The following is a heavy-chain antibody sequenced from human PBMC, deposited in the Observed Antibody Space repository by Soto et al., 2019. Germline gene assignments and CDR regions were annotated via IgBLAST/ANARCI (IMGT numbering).Heavy chain of an antibody. CDR2: ISAYNGNT. V-gene: IGHV1-18*01. D-gene: IGHD6-19*01. J-gene: IGHJ5*02. CDR3: ARDPLYSSGWLNWFDP. Sequence: ASVKVSCKASGYTFTSYAMHWVRQAPGQGLEWMGWISAYNGNTNYAQKLQGRVTMTTDTSTSTAYMELRSLRSDDTAVYYCARDPLYSSGWLNWFDPWGQGTLVTVSS. CDR1: GYTFTSYA.